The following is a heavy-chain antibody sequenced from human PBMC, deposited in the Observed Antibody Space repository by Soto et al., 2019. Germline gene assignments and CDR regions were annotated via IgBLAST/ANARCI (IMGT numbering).Heavy chain of an antibody. CDR1: GYSISSGYY. J-gene: IGHJ4*02. D-gene: IGHD1-7*01. V-gene: IGHV4-38-2*01. CDR2: IYHSGST. Sequence: PSETLSLTCAVSGYSISSGYYWGWIRQPPGKGLEWIGSIYHSGSTYYNPSLKSRVTISVDTSKNQFSLKLSSVTAADTAVYYCASDLTGTTSPFDYWGQGTLVTVSS. CDR3: ASDLTGTTSPFDY.